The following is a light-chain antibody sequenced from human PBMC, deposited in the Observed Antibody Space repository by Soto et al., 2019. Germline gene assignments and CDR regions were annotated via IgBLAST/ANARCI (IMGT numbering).Light chain of an antibody. J-gene: IGKJ2*01. V-gene: IGKV3-20*01. CDR3: QQYGTSPYT. Sequence: ELVLTQSPGTLSLSPGERATLSCRASQSVSSSYLAWYQHKPGQAPRLLIYGASSRATGIPDRFSGSGSGTDFTLTISRLEPDDVAVYSCQQYGTSPYTFGQGTKRESK. CDR2: GAS. CDR1: QSVSSSY.